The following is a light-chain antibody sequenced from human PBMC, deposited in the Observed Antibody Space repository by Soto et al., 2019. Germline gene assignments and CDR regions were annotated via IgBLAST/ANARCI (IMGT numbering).Light chain of an antibody. J-gene: IGLJ1*01. CDR2: DVS. CDR1: SSDVAAYNF. V-gene: IGLV2-14*01. Sequence: QSVLTQPASVSGSPGQSVAISCTGTSSDVAAYNFVSWYQQHPGKAPKLMVFDVSNRPSGVSNRFFGSKSGNTASLTISGLQAEDEADYYCSSYTSGGNYVFGTGTKVTVL. CDR3: SSYTSGGNYV.